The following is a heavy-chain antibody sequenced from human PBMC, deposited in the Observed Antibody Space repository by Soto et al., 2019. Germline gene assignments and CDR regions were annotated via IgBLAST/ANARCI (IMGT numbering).Heavy chain of an antibody. D-gene: IGHD1-26*01. J-gene: IGHJ4*02. CDR1: GGSISSYY. V-gene: IGHV4-59*06. CDR3: AGTYYGYTDY. CDR2: IYYSGST. Sequence: PSETLSLTCTVSGGSISSYYWSWIRRPPGKGLEWIGYIYYSGSTYYNPSLKSRVTISVDTSKNQFSLKLSSVTAADTAVYYCAGTYYGYTDYWGQGTLVTVSS.